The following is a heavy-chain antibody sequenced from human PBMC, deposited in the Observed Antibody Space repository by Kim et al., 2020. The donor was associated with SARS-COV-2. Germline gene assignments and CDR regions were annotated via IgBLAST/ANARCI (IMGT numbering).Heavy chain of an antibody. CDR1: GFTFSSYG. CDR3: AKDLGGYKDSYYYYGMDV. V-gene: IGHV3-30*18. Sequence: GGSLRLSCAASGFTFSSYGMHWVRQAPGKGLEWVAVISYDGSNKYYADSVKGRFTISRDNSKNTLYLQMNSLRAEDTAVYYCAKDLGGYKDSYYYYGMDVWGQGTTVTVSS. CDR2: ISYDGSNK. J-gene: IGHJ6*02. D-gene: IGHD3-22*01.